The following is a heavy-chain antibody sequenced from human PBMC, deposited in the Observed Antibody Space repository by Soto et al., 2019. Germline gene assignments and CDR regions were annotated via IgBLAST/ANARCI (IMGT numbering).Heavy chain of an antibody. J-gene: IGHJ3*02. CDR1: GFPFSSYA. CDR3: AKDFPLTYYYDSSALFDAFDI. V-gene: IGHV3-23*01. CDR2: ISGSGGST. D-gene: IGHD3-22*01. Sequence: TGGSLILSCAASGFPFSSYAMSWVRQAPGKGLEWVSAISGSGGSTYYADSVKGRFTISRDNSKNTLYLQMNSLRAEDTAVYYCAKDFPLTYYYDSSALFDAFDIWGQGTMVTVSS.